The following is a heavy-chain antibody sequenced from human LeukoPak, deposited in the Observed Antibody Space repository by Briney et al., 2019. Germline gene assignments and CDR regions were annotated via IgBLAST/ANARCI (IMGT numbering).Heavy chain of an antibody. V-gene: IGHV4-34*01. CDR2: INHSGST. J-gene: IGHJ2*01. CDR3: ARQDYGGNSGNWYFDL. D-gene: IGHD4-23*01. CDR1: GGSFSGYY. Sequence: SETLSLTCAVYGGSFSGYYWSWIRQPPGKGLEWIGEINHSGSTNYNPSLKSRVTISVDTSKNQFSLKLSSVTAADTAVYYCARQDYGGNSGNWYFDLWGRGTLVTVSS.